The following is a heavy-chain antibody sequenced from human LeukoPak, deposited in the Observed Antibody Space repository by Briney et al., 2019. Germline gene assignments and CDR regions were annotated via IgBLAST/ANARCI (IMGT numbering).Heavy chain of an antibody. D-gene: IGHD6-13*01. CDR1: GFTFSSSA. Sequence: GGSLRLSCTTSGFTFSSSAMSWVRQAPGKGLEWVSDINSSGGRTYYADSVKGRFTISRDNSKNTLFLQMNSLRAEDTAVYYCANELPGIAAAGRSPLDYWGQGTLVTVSS. V-gene: IGHV3-23*01. CDR2: INSSGGRT. J-gene: IGHJ4*02. CDR3: ANELPGIAAAGRSPLDY.